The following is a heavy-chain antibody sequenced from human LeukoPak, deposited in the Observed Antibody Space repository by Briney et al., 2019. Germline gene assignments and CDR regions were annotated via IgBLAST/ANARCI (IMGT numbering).Heavy chain of an antibody. Sequence: GASVKVSCKASGYTFTGYYMHWVRQAPGQGLEWMGWINPNSGGTNYAQKFQGRVTMTRDTSISTAYMELSRLRSDDTAVYYCARDLHFYSSSSGFDYWGQGTLVTVSS. CDR1: GYTFTGYY. J-gene: IGHJ4*02. CDR3: ARDLHFYSSSSGFDY. D-gene: IGHD6-6*01. V-gene: IGHV1-2*02. CDR2: INPNSGGT.